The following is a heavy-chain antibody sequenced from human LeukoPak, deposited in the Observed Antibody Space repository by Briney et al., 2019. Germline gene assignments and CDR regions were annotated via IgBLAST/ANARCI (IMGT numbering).Heavy chain of an antibody. CDR3: ARSTRHYYDD. V-gene: IGHV3-21*01. J-gene: IGHJ4*02. CDR2: ISSSNSYI. CDR1: GFTFSPYS. Sequence: PGGSLRLSCAASGFTFSPYSMCWVRQAPGKGLEWVSCISSSNSYIYYADSVKGRFTISRDNAKNTLYLQMNSLRAEDTAVYYCARSTRHYYDDWGQGTLVTVSS.